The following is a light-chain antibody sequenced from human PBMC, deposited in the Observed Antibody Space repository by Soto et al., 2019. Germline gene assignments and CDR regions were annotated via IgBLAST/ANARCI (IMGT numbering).Light chain of an antibody. J-gene: IGKJ5*01. CDR3: MQGTYWPIT. Sequence: EVVMTQSPLSLPVSLGQPASISFRSNQSLVHSDGIAYFSWFQQRPGRSPRRLIYKVSNRDSGVPARFSGSGSGTDFALKISRVEAEDVGVYYCMQGTYWPITFGQGTRLEIK. V-gene: IGKV2-30*02. CDR1: QSLVHSDGIAY. CDR2: KVS.